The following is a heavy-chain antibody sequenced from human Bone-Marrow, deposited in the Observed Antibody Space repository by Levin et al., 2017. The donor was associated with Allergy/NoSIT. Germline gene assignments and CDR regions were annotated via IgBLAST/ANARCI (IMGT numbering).Heavy chain of an antibody. J-gene: IGHJ4*02. CDR1: NGSVSGYY. CDR3: ARDQSSCYSLFDY. Sequence: SQTLSLTCSVSNGSVSGYYWSWIRQSPGRGLEWIGYMYYGGTSNYNASLKSRVSISVDTSKNQFSLKLTSVTAADTAVYYCARDQSSCYSLFDYWGQGTLVTVSS. D-gene: IGHD3-22*01. V-gene: IGHV4-59*02. CDR2: MYYGGTS.